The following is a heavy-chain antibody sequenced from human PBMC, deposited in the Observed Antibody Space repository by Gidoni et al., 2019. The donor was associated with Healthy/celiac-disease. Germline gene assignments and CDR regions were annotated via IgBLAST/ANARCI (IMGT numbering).Heavy chain of an antibody. CDR1: GFTFGDYA. CDR3: TRVYDLRYYFDY. D-gene: IGHD3-3*01. Sequence: EVQLVESGGGLVKPGRSLRLSCTASGFTFGDYAMSWFRQAPGKGLEWVGFIRSKAYGGTTEYAASVKGRFTISRDDSKSIAYLQMNSLKTEDTAVYYCTRVYDLRYYFDYWGQGTLVTVSS. V-gene: IGHV3-49*05. J-gene: IGHJ4*02. CDR2: IRSKAYGGTT.